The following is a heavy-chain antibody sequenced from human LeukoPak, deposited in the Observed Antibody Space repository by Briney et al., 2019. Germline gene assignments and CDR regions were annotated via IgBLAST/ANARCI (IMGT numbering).Heavy chain of an antibody. D-gene: IGHD2-2*02. CDR1: GGTFSSYT. CDR2: IIPILGIA. CDR3: ARDPSSTSGYRYCYGMDV. V-gene: IGHV1-69*04. Sequence: GSSVKVSCKASGGTFSSYTISWVRQAPGQGLEWMGRIIPILGIANYAQKFQGRVTITADKSTSAAYMELSSLRSEDTAVYYCARDPSSTSGYRYCYGMDVWGQGTTVTVSS. J-gene: IGHJ6*02.